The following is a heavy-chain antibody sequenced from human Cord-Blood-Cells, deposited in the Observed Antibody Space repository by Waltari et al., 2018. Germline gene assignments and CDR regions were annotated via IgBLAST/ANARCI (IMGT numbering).Heavy chain of an antibody. CDR2: IYYSGST. V-gene: IGHV4-39*01. D-gene: IGHD1-26*01. CDR3: ARVSYSGSYFDY. J-gene: IGHJ4*02. Sequence: QLQLQASGPGLVKPPETLSLTCPVSVGSISSSSYYWGWTRQPPGKGLEWIGSIYYSGSTYYNPSLKSRVTISVDTSKNQFSLKLSSVTAADTAVYYCARVSYSGSYFDYWGQGTLVTVSS. CDR1: VGSISSSSYY.